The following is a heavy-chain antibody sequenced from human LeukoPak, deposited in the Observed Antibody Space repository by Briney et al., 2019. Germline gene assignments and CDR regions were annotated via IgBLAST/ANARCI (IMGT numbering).Heavy chain of an antibody. D-gene: IGHD4-11*01. V-gene: IGHV4-34*01. CDR1: GGSISSYY. CDR2: INHSGST. Sequence: SETLSLTCTVSGGSISSYYWSWIRQPPGKGLEWIGEINHSGSTNYNPSLKSRVTISVDTSKNQFSLKLSSVTAADTAVYYCASITVTTSRTYYYYYMDVWGKGTTVTVSS. CDR3: ASITVTTSRTYYYYYMDV. J-gene: IGHJ6*03.